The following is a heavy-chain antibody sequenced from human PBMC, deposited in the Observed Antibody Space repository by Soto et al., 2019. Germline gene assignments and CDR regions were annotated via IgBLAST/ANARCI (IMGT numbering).Heavy chain of an antibody. D-gene: IGHD2-21*02. CDR2: ISYGGSNK. J-gene: IGHJ6*02. Sequence: VGSLRLSCSASGFTFSSYAMHWVRQAQGKGLERVAVISYGGSNKYYADSVKGRFTISRDNSNNTLYLQMNSLRAEDTAVYYCARDQHIVVVTAIMRYYYYYGMDVWGQGTTVTVSS. CDR3: ARDQHIVVVTAIMRYYYYYGMDV. V-gene: IGHV3-30-3*01. CDR1: GFTFSSYA.